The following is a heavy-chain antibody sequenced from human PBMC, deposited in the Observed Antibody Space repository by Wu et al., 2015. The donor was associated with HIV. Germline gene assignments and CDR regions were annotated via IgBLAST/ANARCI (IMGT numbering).Heavy chain of an antibody. D-gene: IGHD6-19*01. CDR3: ARGQGMLPGIAVAGTGDY. CDR2: IIPIFGTA. V-gene: IGHV1-69*05. CDR1: GGTFSSYA. J-gene: IGHJ4*02. Sequence: QAQLVQSGAEVKKPGSSVKVSCKASGGTFSSYAISWVRQAPGQGLEWMGGIIPIFGTANYAQKFQGRVTITTDESTSTAYMELSSLRSEDTAVYYCARGQGMLPGIAVAGTGDYWGQGNAGHRLL.